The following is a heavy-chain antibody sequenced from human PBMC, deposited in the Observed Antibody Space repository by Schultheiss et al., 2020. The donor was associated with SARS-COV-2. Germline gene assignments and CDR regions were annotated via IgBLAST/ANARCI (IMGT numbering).Heavy chain of an antibody. V-gene: IGHV3-66*01. CDR3: AREPSRISDY. CDR1: GFTFSNAW. CDR2: IYSGGST. Sequence: GGSLRLSCAASGFTFSNAWMSWVRQAPGKGLEWVSVIYSGGSTYYADSVKGRFTISRDNSKNTLYLQMNSLRAEDTAVYYCAREPSRISDYWGQGTLVTVSS. D-gene: IGHD1-14*01. J-gene: IGHJ4*02.